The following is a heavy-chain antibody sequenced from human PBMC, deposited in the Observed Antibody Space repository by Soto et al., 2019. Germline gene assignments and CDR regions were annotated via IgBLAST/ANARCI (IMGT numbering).Heavy chain of an antibody. Sequence: PGGSLSLSWAASGFTFSNYSMNRVRQAPGKGLEWVSSISLSSSFIYYADSVNGRFTISRDNAKNSLYLQMSSLRAEDTAVYYCARDLRLGELSFYGMDVWGQGTKVTVSS. CDR2: ISLSSSFI. CDR3: ARDLRLGELSFYGMDV. J-gene: IGHJ6*02. V-gene: IGHV3-21*01. D-gene: IGHD3-16*02. CDR1: GFTFSNYS.